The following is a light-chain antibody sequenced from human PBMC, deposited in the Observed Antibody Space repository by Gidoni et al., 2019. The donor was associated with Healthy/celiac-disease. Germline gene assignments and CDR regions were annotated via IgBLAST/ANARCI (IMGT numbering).Light chain of an antibody. V-gene: IGKV1-39*01. J-gene: IGKJ4*01. CDR3: QQSYSTPART. CDR1: QSISSY. Sequence: DIQMTQSPSSLSASVGDSVTITCPASQSISSYLKWYQQQPGKAPKLLIYAASSLQSGVPSRCSGSGSATDSTLTISRLQPEDSATYYRQQSYSTPARTFGRGTKVEIK. CDR2: AAS.